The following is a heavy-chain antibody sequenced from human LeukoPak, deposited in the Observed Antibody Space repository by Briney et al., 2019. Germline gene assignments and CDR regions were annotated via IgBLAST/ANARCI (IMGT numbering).Heavy chain of an antibody. V-gene: IGHV4-34*01. Sequence: NPSETLSLTCAVYGGSFSGYYWSWIRQPPGKGLEWIGEINHSGSTNYNPSLKSRVTISVDTSKNQFSLKLSSVTAADTAVYYCARSGAAYYNYYMDVWGKGTTVTVSS. D-gene: IGHD1-26*01. J-gene: IGHJ6*03. CDR1: GGSFSGYY. CDR2: INHSGST. CDR3: ARSGAAYYNYYMDV.